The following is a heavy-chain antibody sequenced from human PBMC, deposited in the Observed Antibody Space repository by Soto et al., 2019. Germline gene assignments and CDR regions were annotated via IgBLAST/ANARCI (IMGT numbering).Heavy chain of an antibody. CDR3: ATDLDYYDSSGYYDAFDI. CDR1: GGSISIYY. D-gene: IGHD3-22*01. CDR2: IYTSGST. J-gene: IGHJ3*02. Sequence: PSETLSLTCTVSGGSISIYYWRWIRRPAGKGLEWIGRIYTSGSTNYNPSLKSRVTMSVDTSKNQFSLKLSSVTAADTAVYYCATDLDYYDSSGYYDAFDIWGQGTMVTVSS. V-gene: IGHV4-4*07.